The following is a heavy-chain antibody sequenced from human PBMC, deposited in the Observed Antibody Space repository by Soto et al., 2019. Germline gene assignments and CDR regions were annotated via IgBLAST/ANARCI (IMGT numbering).Heavy chain of an antibody. V-gene: IGHV3-11*06. CDR1: GFTFSDYY. J-gene: IGHJ4*02. D-gene: IGHD6-13*01. CDR3: ARLLVPPGPFDY. Sequence: GGSLRLSCAASGFTFSDYYMSWIRQAPGKGLEWVSYISSSSSYTNYADSVKGRFTISRDNAKNSLYLQMNSLRAEDTAVYYCARLLVPPGPFDYWGQGTLVTVSS. CDR2: ISSSSSYT.